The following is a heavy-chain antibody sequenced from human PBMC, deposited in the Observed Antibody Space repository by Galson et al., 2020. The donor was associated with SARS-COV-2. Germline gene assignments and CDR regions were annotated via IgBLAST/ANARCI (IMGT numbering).Heavy chain of an antibody. CDR3: AKDRGYSYGYKFDY. V-gene: IGHV3-23*01. J-gene: IGHJ4*02. CDR1: GFTFSSYA. D-gene: IGHD5-18*01. Sequence: GGSLRLSCVASGFTFSSYAMNWVRQTPGKGLEWVSSISDGGGTTYYADSVKDRFTISRDNSRNTLYLQMNSLRAEDTAVYYCAKDRGYSYGYKFDYWGQGTLVTVSS. CDR2: ISDGGGTT.